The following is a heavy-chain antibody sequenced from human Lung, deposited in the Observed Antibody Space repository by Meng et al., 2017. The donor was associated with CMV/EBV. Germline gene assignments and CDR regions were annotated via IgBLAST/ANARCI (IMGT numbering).Heavy chain of an antibody. Sequence: GGXLRLXXAASGFTFSSYAMSWVRQAPGKGLKWVSAISGSGGSTYYADSVKGRFTISRDNSKNTLYLQMNSLRAEDTAVYYCAKDFEYSSSSGEFDYWGQGTLVXVSS. CDR3: AKDFEYSSSSGEFDY. V-gene: IGHV3-23*01. CDR2: ISGSGGST. D-gene: IGHD6-6*01. CDR1: GFTFSSYA. J-gene: IGHJ4*02.